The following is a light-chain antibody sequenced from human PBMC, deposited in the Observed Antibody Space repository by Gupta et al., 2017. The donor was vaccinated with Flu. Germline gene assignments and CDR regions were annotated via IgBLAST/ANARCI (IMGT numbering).Light chain of an antibody. CDR1: PSVNNY. Sequence: GDKVTLTCLSSPSVNNYLDWYQQKPGKPPKLLIFAASSLQSGVPSRFSGSGSGTDFTLTISSLQPEDVATYYCQQSYSNLWTFGQGTKVEIK. V-gene: IGKV1-39*01. J-gene: IGKJ1*01. CDR3: QQSYSNLWT. CDR2: AAS.